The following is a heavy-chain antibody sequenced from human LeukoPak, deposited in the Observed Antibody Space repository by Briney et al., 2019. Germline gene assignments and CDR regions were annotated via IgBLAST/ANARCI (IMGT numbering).Heavy chain of an antibody. J-gene: IGHJ3*02. V-gene: IGHV4-30-4*01. D-gene: IGHD7-27*01. Sequence: PSETLSLTCTVSGGSISSGDYYWSWIRQPPGKGLEWIGYIYYSGSTYYNPSLKSRVTISVDTSENQFSLKLSSVTAADTAVYYCARGRFYLGMVSDAFDIWGQGTMVTVSS. CDR3: ARGRFYLGMVSDAFDI. CDR1: GGSISSGDYY. CDR2: IYYSGST.